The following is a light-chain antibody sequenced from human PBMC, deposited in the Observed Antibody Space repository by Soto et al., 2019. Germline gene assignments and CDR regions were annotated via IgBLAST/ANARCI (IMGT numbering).Light chain of an antibody. Sequence: DIVMTQSPDSLAVSLGERATINCKSSQSLLYTSNNKNYLAWFQQKPGQPPKLLIYWAATRESGVPDRFSGSGSGTDFTLTISSLQAEDVAVYYCQEYYSAPPYTFGHGTKLEIK. V-gene: IGKV4-1*01. CDR3: QEYYSAPPYT. CDR1: QSLLYTSNNKNY. CDR2: WAA. J-gene: IGKJ2*01.